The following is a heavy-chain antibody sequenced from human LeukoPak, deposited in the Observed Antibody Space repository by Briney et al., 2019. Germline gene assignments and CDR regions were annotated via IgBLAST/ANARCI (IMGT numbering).Heavy chain of an antibody. D-gene: IGHD7-27*01. V-gene: IGHV4-31*03. J-gene: IGHJ4*02. CDR1: GGSISSGGYY. CDR3: ARVDEAGDQRFDY. CDR2: IYYSGST. Sequence: SQTLSLTCTVSGGSISSGGYYWSWIRQHPGKGLEWIGYIYYSGSTYYNPSLKSRVTISVDTSKNQFSLKLSSVTAADTAVYYCARVDEAGDQRFDYWSQGTLVTVSS.